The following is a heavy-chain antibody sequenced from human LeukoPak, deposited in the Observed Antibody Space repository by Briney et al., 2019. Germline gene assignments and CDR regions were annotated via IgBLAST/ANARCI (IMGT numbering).Heavy chain of an antibody. CDR3: ARDVGVNYYDSSCYYDY. CDR2: IYTSGST. Sequence: SETLSLTCAVYGGSFSGYYWSWIRQPPGKGLEWIGRIYTSGSTNYNPSLKSRVTMSVDTSKNQFSLKLSSVTAADTAVYYCARDVGVNYYDSSCYYDYWGQGTLVTVSS. D-gene: IGHD3-22*01. J-gene: IGHJ4*02. V-gene: IGHV4-59*10. CDR1: GGSFSGYY.